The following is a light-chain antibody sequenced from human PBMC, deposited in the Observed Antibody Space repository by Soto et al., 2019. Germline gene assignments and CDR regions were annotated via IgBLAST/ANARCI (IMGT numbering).Light chain of an antibody. V-gene: IGLV2-8*01. J-gene: IGLJ3*02. Sequence: QSALTQPRSASGSPGQPVTISSTGTSSDVGGYNYVSWYQQYPGRAPKLMIYEVTKRPSGVPDRFSGSKPGNTASLTVSGLQAEDEADYYCSSYAASNNFYFVFGGGTQLTVL. CDR1: SSDVGGYNY. CDR3: SSYAASNNFYFV. CDR2: EVT.